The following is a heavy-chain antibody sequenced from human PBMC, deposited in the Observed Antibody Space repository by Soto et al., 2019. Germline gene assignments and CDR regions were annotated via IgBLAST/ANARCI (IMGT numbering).Heavy chain of an antibody. J-gene: IGHJ5*02. Sequence: KPSETLSLTCAVYGGSFSGYYWSWIRQPPGKGLEWIGEINHSGSTNYNPSLKSRVTISVDTSKNQFSLKLSSVTAADTAAYYCARGRPRWFDPWGQGTLVTVSS. CDR2: INHSGST. CDR3: ARGRPRWFDP. V-gene: IGHV4-34*01. CDR1: GGSFSGYY.